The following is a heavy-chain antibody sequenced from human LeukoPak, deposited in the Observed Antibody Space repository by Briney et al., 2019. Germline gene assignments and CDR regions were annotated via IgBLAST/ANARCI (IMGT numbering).Heavy chain of an antibody. Sequence: PSETLSLTCTVSGGSISSYYRSWIRQPPGKGLEWIGYVFYPGSTNYNPSLKSRVTMSLDTSRDQFSLRLTSVTAADTAIYYCASRPAGSTWYGVFDYWSQGTLVTVSS. V-gene: IGHV4-59*01. D-gene: IGHD6-13*01. J-gene: IGHJ4*02. CDR1: GGSISSYY. CDR3: ASRPAGSTWYGVFDY. CDR2: VFYPGST.